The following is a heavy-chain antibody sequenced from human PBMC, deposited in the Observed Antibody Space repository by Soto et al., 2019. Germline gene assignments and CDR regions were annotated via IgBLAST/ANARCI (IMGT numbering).Heavy chain of an antibody. D-gene: IGHD6-19*01. Sequence: SETLSLTCTVSGGSVSSGSYYWSWIRPPPGKGLEWIGYIYYSGGTNYNPSLKSRVTISVDTSKNQFSLKLSSVTAADTAVYYCARDLLKEQWLVPYYGMDVWGQGTTVTVSS. J-gene: IGHJ6*02. CDR3: ARDLLKEQWLVPYYGMDV. CDR1: GGSVSSGSYY. V-gene: IGHV4-61*01. CDR2: IYYSGGT.